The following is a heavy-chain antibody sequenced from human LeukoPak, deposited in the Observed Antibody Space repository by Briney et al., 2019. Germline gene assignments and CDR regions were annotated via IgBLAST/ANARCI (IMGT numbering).Heavy chain of an antibody. CDR2: IKQDGSEK. V-gene: IGHV3-7*01. D-gene: IGHD2-15*01. CDR1: GFTFSRYW. J-gene: IGHJ6*03. Sequence: PGGSLRLSCAASGFTFSRYWMSRVRQAPGKGLEWVANIKQDGSEKYYVDSVKGRFTISRDNAKNSLYLQMNSLRAEDTAVYYCARDPTYGVVVAAALHYYYYMDVWGKGTTVTVSS. CDR3: ARDPTYGVVVAAALHYYYYMDV.